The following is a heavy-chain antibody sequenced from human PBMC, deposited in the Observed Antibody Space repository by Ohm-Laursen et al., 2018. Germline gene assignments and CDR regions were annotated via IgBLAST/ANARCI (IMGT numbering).Heavy chain of an antibody. CDR1: GFTFSSYA. CDR2: ISGSGGST. J-gene: IGHJ4*02. D-gene: IGHD3-3*01. V-gene: IGHV3-23*01. CDR3: AKDSPGIFGVVPFDY. Sequence: SLRLSCTASGFTFSSYAMSWVRLAPGKGLEWVSAISGSGGSTYYADSVKGRFTISRDNSKNTLYLQMNSLRAEDTAVYYCAKDSPGIFGVVPFDYWGQGTLVTVSS.